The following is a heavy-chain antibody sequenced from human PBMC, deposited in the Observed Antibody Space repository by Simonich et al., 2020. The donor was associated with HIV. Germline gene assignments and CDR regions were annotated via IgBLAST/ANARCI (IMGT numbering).Heavy chain of an antibody. CDR1: GGSFSGYY. V-gene: IGHV4-34*01. J-gene: IGHJ4*02. CDR2: INHSGST. CDR3: ARRTGYDLDY. D-gene: IGHD5-12*01. Sequence: QVHLQQWGAGLLKPSETLSITCAVYGGSFSGYYWTWIRQPPGKGLEWIGEINHSGSTDYNPSLKRRVTISVDTSKNQFSLKLSSVTAADTAVYYCARRTGYDLDYWGQGTLVTVSS.